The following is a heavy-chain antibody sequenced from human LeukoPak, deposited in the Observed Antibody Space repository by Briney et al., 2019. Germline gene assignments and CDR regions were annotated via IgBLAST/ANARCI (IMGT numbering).Heavy chain of an antibody. CDR1: GGSFSGYY. Sequence: SETLSLTCAVYGGSFSGYYWSWIRQPPGKGLEWIGEINHSGSTNYNPSLKSRVTISVDTSKNQFSLKLSSVTAADTAVYYCARMTYSRHFDYWGQGTLVTVSS. CDR3: ARMTYSRHFDY. J-gene: IGHJ4*02. CDR2: INHSGST. D-gene: IGHD6-13*01. V-gene: IGHV4-34*01.